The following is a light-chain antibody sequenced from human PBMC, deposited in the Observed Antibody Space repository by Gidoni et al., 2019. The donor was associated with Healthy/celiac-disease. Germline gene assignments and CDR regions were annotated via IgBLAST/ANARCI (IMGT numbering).Light chain of an antibody. CDR2: GKN. CDR3: NSRDSSGNHYV. V-gene: IGLV3-19*01. CDR1: SLRSYY. J-gene: IGLJ1*01. Sequence: LTQDPAVSVALGQTVRITRQGDSLRSYYASWYQQKPGHAPVLVIYGKNNRPSGIPDRFSGSSSGNTASLTITGAQAEDEADYYCNSRDSSGNHYVFGTGTKVTVL.